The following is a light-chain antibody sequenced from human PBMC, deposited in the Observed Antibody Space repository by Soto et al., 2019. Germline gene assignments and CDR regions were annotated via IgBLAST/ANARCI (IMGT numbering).Light chain of an antibody. J-gene: IGKJ4*01. V-gene: IGKV1-33*01. Sequence: DIQMTQSPSSLAASAVDRVTITCQASQDISNYLNWYQQKPGKAPKLLIYDASNLETGVPSRFSGSGSGTDFTFTISSLQPEDIATYYCQQYDNLPLTCGGGTKGDI. CDR1: QDISNY. CDR2: DAS. CDR3: QQYDNLPLT.